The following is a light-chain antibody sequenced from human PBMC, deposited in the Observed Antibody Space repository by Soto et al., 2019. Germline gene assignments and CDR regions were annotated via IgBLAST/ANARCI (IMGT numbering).Light chain of an antibody. V-gene: IGKV1-39*01. CDR3: QQSYSTPVT. CDR1: QSISSY. CDR2: AAS. J-gene: IGKJ2*01. Sequence: DIQVTQSPSSLSASVGDRVTITCRASQSISSYLNWYQQKPGKAPNLLIYAASSLQSGVPSRFSGSGSGTDFTLTISSLQPEDFATYYCQQSYSTPVTFGQGTELEIK.